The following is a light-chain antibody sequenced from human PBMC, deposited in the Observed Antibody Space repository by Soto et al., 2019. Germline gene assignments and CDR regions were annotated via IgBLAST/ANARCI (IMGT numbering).Light chain of an antibody. J-gene: IGKJ1*01. CDR3: QQYNIWPRT. CDR1: LSVSTN. Sequence: EIVMTQSPGTLSVSPGERATLSCRASLSVSTNLAWYQQKPGQAPRLLIYGASTRATGISARFSGSGYGTESSLTISSLQSEDFAVYYCQQYNIWPRTFGQGTKVEI. V-gene: IGKV3-15*01. CDR2: GAS.